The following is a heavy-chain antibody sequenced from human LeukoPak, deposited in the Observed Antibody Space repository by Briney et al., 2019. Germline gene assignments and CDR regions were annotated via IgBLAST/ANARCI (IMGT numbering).Heavy chain of an antibody. J-gene: IGHJ4*02. Sequence: GASVKVSCKSSGYTFTSYDFNWVRQATGQRPEWMGWMSHNSGDTGYAQKFQDRVTMTRNTSISTAYMELSSLRSDDTAVYYCARGPPNWGYDYWGPGTLVTVSS. V-gene: IGHV1-8*01. CDR1: GYTFTSYD. D-gene: IGHD7-27*01. CDR3: ARGPPNWGYDY. CDR2: MSHNSGDT.